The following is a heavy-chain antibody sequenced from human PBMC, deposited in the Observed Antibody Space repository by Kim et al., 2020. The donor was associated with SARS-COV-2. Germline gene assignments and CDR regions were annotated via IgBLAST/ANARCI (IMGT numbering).Heavy chain of an antibody. D-gene: IGHD4-17*01. V-gene: IGHV3-30*02. J-gene: IGHJ4*02. Sequence: YADSVKGRFTISRDNPRNTLYLQMNSLGVEDTAVYYCAKGGGYGDYGLDYWGQGTLVTVSS. CDR3: AKGGGYGDYGLDY.